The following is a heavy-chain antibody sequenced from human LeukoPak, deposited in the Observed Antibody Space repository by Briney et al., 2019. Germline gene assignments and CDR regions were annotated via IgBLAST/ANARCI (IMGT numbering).Heavy chain of an antibody. CDR1: GYTFTNYY. CDR3: ARAVGSGSFQTYYYYMDV. J-gene: IGHJ6*03. Sequence: ASVKVSCKASGYTFTNYYMHWVRQAPGQGLEWMGIINPRGGSPSYAQKFQGRVTMTRDTSTSTVYMDLSSLRSEDTAVYYCARAVGSGSFQTYYYYMDVWGKGTTVTISS. V-gene: IGHV1-46*01. D-gene: IGHD3-10*01. CDR2: INPRGGSP.